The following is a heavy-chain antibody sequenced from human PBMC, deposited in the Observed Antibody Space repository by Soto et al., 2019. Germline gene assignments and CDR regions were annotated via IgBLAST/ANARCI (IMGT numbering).Heavy chain of an antibody. CDR3: GRQPGHCGSTTCFGYYSVDV. CDR1: GGSISSSSYS. J-gene: IGHJ6*02. CDR2: IYYSGST. D-gene: IGHD2-2*01. V-gene: IGHV4-39*01. Sequence: NPSETLSLTCTVPGGSISSSSYSWGWIRQPPGKGLEWIGTIYYSGSTHYNPSLEGRVAISADTPNNQLSLRLSSVTAADTAVYYCGRQPGHCGSTTCFGYYSVDVWGQGTTVTVSS.